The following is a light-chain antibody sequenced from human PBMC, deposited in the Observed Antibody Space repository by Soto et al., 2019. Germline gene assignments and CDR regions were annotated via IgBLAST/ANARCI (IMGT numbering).Light chain of an antibody. CDR3: QKYNSAPPT. CDR2: AAS. V-gene: IGKV1-27*01. J-gene: IGKJ1*01. Sequence: DIQMTQSPSSLSTSEGDRVTITCRASQAISIYLAWYQQKPGKVPKLLIYAASTLQSGVPSRFSGSGSGTDFTLTISSLQPEAVATYYCQKYNSAPPTFGQGTKVEIK. CDR1: QAISIY.